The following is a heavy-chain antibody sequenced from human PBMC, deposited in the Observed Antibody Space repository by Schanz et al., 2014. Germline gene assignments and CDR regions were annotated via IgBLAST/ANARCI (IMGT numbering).Heavy chain of an antibody. V-gene: IGHV4-34*02. CDR3: ARDRGHGDLPGDI. Sequence: QVQLQQWGAGLLKPSETLSLTCAVYGGSFSSNYWSWIRQHPGKGLEWIGFISYSGSTYYNPSLKSRVTISVDTSKNQFSLNLSSATAADTAVYYCARDRGHGDLPGDIWGQGTTVTVSS. CDR2: ISYSGST. CDR1: GGSFSSNY. D-gene: IGHD4-17*01. J-gene: IGHJ6*02.